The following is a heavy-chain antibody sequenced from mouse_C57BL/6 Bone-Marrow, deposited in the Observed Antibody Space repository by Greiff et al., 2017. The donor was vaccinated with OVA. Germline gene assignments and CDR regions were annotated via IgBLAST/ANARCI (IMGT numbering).Heavy chain of an antibody. J-gene: IGHJ2*01. CDR1: GYTFTSYW. V-gene: IGHV1-61*01. CDR2: IYPSDSET. CDR3: ARSGFYYYGRSDGYFDD. Sequence: VQLQQPGAELVRPGSSVKLSCKASGYTFTSYWMDWVKQRPGQGLEWIGNIYPSDSETHYNQKFKDKATLTVDKSSSTAYMQLSSLTSEDSAVYYCARSGFYYYGRSDGYFDDWGQGTTLTVSS. D-gene: IGHD1-1*01.